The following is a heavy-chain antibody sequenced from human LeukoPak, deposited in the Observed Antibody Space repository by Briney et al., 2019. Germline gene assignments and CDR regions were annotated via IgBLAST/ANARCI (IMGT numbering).Heavy chain of an antibody. Sequence: PGGSLRLSCAASGFTFSSYEMNWVRQAPGKGLEWVSYISIGGSTIYYADSVKGRFTISRDNAKNPLYLQMNSLRAEDTAVYYCARDPITGTTGGYYWGRGTLVSVSS. CDR3: ARDPITGTTGGYY. CDR1: GFTFSSYE. J-gene: IGHJ4*02. V-gene: IGHV3-48*03. CDR2: ISIGGSTI. D-gene: IGHD1-20*01.